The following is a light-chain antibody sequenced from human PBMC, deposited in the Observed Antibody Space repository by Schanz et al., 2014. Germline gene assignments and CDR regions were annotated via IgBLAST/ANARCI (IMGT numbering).Light chain of an antibody. Sequence: EIVLTQSPGTLSLSPGERATLSCRASQSVSSASLAWYQQKPGQAPRLLIYGASSRATGIPDRFGGSGSGTDFSLTISRLEPEDFGVYYCQQYGSSPTMFTFGQGTTLEI. CDR1: QSVSSAS. J-gene: IGKJ2*01. V-gene: IGKV3-20*01. CDR3: QQYGSSPTMFT. CDR2: GAS.